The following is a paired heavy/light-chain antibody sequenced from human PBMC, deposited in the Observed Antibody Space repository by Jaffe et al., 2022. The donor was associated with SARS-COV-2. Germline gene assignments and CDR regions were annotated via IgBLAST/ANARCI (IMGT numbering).Heavy chain of an antibody. Sequence: EVQLLESGGGLVQPGGSLRLSCAASGFTFSSYAMSWVRQAPGKGLEWVSAISGSGGSTYYADSVKGRFTISRDNSKNTLYLQMNSLRAEDTAVYYCAKEITMVRESERRYYYYGMDVWGQGTTVTVSS. D-gene: IGHD3-10*01. J-gene: IGHJ6*02. CDR2: ISGSGGST. CDR3: AKEITMVRESERRYYYYGMDV. V-gene: IGHV3-23*01. CDR1: GFTFSSYA.
Light chain of an antibody. CDR3: QQLNSYPLYT. V-gene: IGKV1-9*01. CDR1: QGISSY. CDR2: AAS. J-gene: IGKJ2*01. Sequence: DIQLTQSPSFLSASVGDRVTITCRASQGISSYLAWYQQKPGKAPKLLIYAASTLQSGVPSRFSGSGSGTEFTLTISSLQPEDFATYYCQQLNSYPLYTFGQGTKLEIK.